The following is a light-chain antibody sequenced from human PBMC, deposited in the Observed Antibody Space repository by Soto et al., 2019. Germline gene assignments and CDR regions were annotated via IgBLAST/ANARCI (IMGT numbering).Light chain of an antibody. V-gene: IGKV1-27*01. Sequence: DIQMTQSPSSLSASVGDRVTITCRASQGISTYLAWYQQKPGKVPKLLIYAASTLQSGVPSRFSGSGSGKDFTLTITSLQPEDVATYYCQKYNSVPLTFGGGTKVEIK. CDR2: AAS. CDR1: QGISTY. CDR3: QKYNSVPLT. J-gene: IGKJ4*01.